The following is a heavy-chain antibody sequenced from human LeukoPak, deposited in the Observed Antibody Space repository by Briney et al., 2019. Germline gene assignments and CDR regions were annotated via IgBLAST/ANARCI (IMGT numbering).Heavy chain of an antibody. J-gene: IGHJ6*02. Sequence: GGSLRLSCAASGFTFNNYWIHWVRQVPGKGLVWVSRINNDGSSASYVDSVKGRFTISRDNAKNTLFLQMNSLRAEDTAVYYCAREGVWRQQLVDYYYGMDVWGQGTTVTVSS. CDR2: INNDGSSA. CDR1: GFTFNNYW. D-gene: IGHD6-13*01. V-gene: IGHV3-74*01. CDR3: AREGVWRQQLVDYYYGMDV.